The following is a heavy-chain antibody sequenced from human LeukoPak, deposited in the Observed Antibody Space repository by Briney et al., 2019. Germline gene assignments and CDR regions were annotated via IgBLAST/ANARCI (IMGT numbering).Heavy chain of an antibody. Sequence: GGSLRLSCAASGFTFSSYSMNWVRQAPGKGLEWVSSISSSSSYIYYADSVKGRFTISRDNAKNSLYLQMNSLRAEDTAVYYCAGELDYYGMDVWGQGTTVTVSS. J-gene: IGHJ6*02. CDR3: AGELDYYGMDV. V-gene: IGHV3-21*01. CDR2: ISSSSSYI. CDR1: GFTFSSYS. D-gene: IGHD1-1*01.